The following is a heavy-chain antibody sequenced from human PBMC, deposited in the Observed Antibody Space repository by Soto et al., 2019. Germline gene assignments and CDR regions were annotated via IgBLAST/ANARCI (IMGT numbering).Heavy chain of an antibody. D-gene: IGHD2-2*01. CDR2: SSFDGSDA. Sequence: QVQLVESGGGMVQPGTSLRLSCSTSGFSLSSYGMHWVRQAPGKGLEWVADSSFDGSDAHYADSVKGRFTISRGRSTLYLQMNSLSGDDTATYFCVRELGFSSTWPAYWGQGTLVTVSS. V-gene: IGHV3-30*19. CDR1: GFSLSSYG. CDR3: VRELGFSSTWPAY. J-gene: IGHJ4*02.